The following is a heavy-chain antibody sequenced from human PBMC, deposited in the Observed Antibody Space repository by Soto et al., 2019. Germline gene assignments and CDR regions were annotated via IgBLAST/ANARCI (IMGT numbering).Heavy chain of an antibody. CDR3: ARGWGPFDY. J-gene: IGHJ4*02. Sequence: SDTLSLTCTVSGGSISSYYWSWIRQPPGKGLEWIGYIYYSGSTNYNPSLKSRVTISVDTSKNQFSLKLSSVTAADTAVYYCARGWGPFDYWGQGXLVTVSS. CDR1: GGSISSYY. V-gene: IGHV4-59*07. D-gene: IGHD2-21*02. CDR2: IYYSGST.